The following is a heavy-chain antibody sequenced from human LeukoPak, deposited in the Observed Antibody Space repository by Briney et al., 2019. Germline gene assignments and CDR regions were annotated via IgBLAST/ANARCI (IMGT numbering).Heavy chain of an antibody. CDR2: ISASGGTT. D-gene: IGHD2-2*01. CDR3: AKEPREYCSSTSCPNWIDP. V-gene: IGHV3-23*01. Sequence: GGSLRLSCAASGFTFSRYAMSGVRQAPGKGLEWVSAISASGGTTYYADSVKGRFTISRDNSKNTLYLQMSGLRAEDTAVYYCAKEPREYCSSTSCPNWIDPWGQGTLVTVSS. J-gene: IGHJ5*02. CDR1: GFTFSRYA.